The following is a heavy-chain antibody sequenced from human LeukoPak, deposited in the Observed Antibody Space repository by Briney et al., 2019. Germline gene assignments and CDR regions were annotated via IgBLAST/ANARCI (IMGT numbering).Heavy chain of an antibody. D-gene: IGHD2/OR15-2a*01. Sequence: GGSLRLSCVASGFTFRNYGMHWIRQAPGKGLEWVSVIFYDGSKKYYADFVKGRFTISRDNSKNVVYLQMDSLRAEDTAFYYCARSLGETTFDGWGQGTLVTVPS. CDR3: ARSLGETTFDG. CDR2: IFYDGSKK. CDR1: GFTFRNYG. V-gene: IGHV3-33*01. J-gene: IGHJ4*02.